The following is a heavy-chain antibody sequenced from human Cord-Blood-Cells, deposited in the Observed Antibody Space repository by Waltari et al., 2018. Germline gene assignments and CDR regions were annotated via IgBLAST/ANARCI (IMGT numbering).Heavy chain of an antibody. CDR3: ARAIAARPGDAFDI. CDR2: INHRGST. V-gene: IGHV4-34*01. Sequence: QVQLQQWGAGLLKPSETLSLTCAVYGGSFSGYYWSWIRQPPGKGLEWIGEINHRGSTNYNPSLKSRVTISVDTSKNQFSLKLSSVTAADTAVYYCARAIAARPGDAFDIWGQGTMVTVSS. CDR1: GGSFSGYY. D-gene: IGHD6-6*01. J-gene: IGHJ3*02.